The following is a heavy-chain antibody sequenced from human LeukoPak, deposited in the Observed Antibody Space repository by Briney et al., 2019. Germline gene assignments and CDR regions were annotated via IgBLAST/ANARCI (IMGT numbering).Heavy chain of an antibody. Sequence: GGSLRLSCAASGFTFSSYGMHWVRQAPGKGLEWVAFIRYDGSNKYYADSVKGRFTISRDNSKNTLYLQMNSLRAEDTAVYYCARVRRQWLVYFDYWGQGTLVTVSS. J-gene: IGHJ4*02. D-gene: IGHD6-19*01. CDR3: ARVRRQWLVYFDY. V-gene: IGHV3-30*02. CDR2: IRYDGSNK. CDR1: GFTFSSYG.